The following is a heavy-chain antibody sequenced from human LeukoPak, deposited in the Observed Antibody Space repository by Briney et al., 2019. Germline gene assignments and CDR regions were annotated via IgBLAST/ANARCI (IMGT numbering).Heavy chain of an antibody. CDR1: GFTFSSYG. J-gene: IGHJ4*02. Sequence: HPGGSLRLSCAASGFTFSSYGMHWVRQAPGKGLEWVAFIRYDGSNKYYADPVKGRFTISRDNSKNTLYLQMNSLRAEDTAVYYCAKGYSSSWYPPHFDYWGQGTLVTVSS. CDR2: IRYDGSNK. D-gene: IGHD6-13*01. V-gene: IGHV3-30*02. CDR3: AKGYSSSWYPPHFDY.